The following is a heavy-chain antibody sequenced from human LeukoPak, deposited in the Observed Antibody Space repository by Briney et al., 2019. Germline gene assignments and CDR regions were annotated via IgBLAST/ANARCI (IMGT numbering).Heavy chain of an antibody. D-gene: IGHD3-16*02. Sequence: GGSLRLSCAASGFTFSSYAMTWVRQAPGKGLEWFSSISGSGGNTYYADSVKGRFTISRDNSKKTLYLQMNSLRAEDTAVYYCAKDRWELSYYFDYWGQGTLVTVSS. CDR2: ISGSGGNT. J-gene: IGHJ4*02. CDR3: AKDRWELSYYFDY. CDR1: GFTFSSYA. V-gene: IGHV3-23*01.